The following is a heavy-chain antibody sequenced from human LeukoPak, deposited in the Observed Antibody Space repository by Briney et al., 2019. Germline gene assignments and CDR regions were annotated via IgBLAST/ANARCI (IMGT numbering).Heavy chain of an antibody. D-gene: IGHD2-15*01. Sequence: GESLKISCEASGYSFSNYWIAWVRQLPGQGLEWMGMIWPGNSDTKYRPSFQGQVTISADRSISTAYLQWSSLKASGTAIYYCARGAGYCSDGTCYNFDYWGQGTLVTVSS. J-gene: IGHJ4*02. CDR3: ARGAGYCSDGTCYNFDY. V-gene: IGHV5-51*01. CDR1: GYSFSNYW. CDR2: IWPGNSDT.